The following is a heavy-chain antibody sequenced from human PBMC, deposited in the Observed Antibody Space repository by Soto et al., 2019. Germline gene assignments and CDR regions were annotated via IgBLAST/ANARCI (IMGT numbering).Heavy chain of an antibody. D-gene: IGHD5-18*01. CDR1: GGTFSSYT. CDR2: IIPILGIA. J-gene: IGHJ4*02. V-gene: IGHV1-69*02. Sequence: SVKVSCKASGGTFSSYTISWVRQAPGQGLEWMGRIIPILGIANYAQKFQGRATITADKSTSTAYMELSSLRSEDTAVYYCARGRGYSYGYCFDYWGKGTLVTVSS. CDR3: ARGRGYSYGYCFDY.